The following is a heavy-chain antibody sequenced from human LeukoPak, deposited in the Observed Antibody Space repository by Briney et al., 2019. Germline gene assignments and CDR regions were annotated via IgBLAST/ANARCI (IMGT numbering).Heavy chain of an antibody. J-gene: IGHJ4*02. CDR3: ARQRGGSYYGDTYYFDY. Sequence: PSETLSLTCTVSGGSISSYYWSWIRQPPGKGLEWIGYIYNSGNTNYNPSLKSRVTISVDTPKNQFSLKLSSVTAADAAVYYCARQRGGSYYGDTYYFDYWGQGTLVTVSS. D-gene: IGHD1-26*01. CDR1: GGSISSYY. CDR2: IYNSGNT. V-gene: IGHV4-59*08.